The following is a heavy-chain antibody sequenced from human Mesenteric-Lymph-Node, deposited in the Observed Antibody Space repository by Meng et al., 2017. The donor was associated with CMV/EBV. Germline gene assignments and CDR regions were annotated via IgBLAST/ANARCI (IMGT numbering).Heavy chain of an antibody. D-gene: IGHD2-21*01. CDR3: ARSAGVAYCGGDCIKDDAFDI. CDR2: INPSGGST. V-gene: IGHV1-46*01. J-gene: IGHJ3*02. CDR1: GYTFTSYY. Sequence: ASVKVSCKASGYTFTSYYMHWVRQAPGQGLEWMGIINPSGGSTSYAQKFQGRVTMTRDTSTSTVYMELSSLRSEDTAVYYCARSAGVAYCGGDCIKDDAFDIWSQGTMVTVSS.